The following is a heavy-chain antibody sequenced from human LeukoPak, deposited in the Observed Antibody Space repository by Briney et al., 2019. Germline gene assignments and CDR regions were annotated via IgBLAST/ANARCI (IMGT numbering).Heavy chain of an antibody. CDR2: ISSGSSYM. Sequence: KAGGSLRLSCAASGFTFSSYSMNWVRQAPGKGLEWVSSISSGSSYMFYADSLKGRFTISRDNAKNSLYLQMNSLRAEDTAVYYCAKGRGPSIRGIDYWGQGTLVTVSS. D-gene: IGHD3-10*01. CDR1: GFTFSSYS. CDR3: AKGRGPSIRGIDY. J-gene: IGHJ4*02. V-gene: IGHV3-21*04.